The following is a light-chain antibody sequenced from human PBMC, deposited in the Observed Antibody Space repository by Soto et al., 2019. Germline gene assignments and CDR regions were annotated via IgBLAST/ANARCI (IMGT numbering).Light chain of an antibody. Sequence: DIVMTQSPDSLAVSLGERATINCKSSQSVLYSSNNKNYLAWYQQKPVQPPKLLIYWASTRESGVPDRFSGSGSGTDFTLTINSLQAEDVAVYYCQQYYSTPPTFGQGTKVDIK. V-gene: IGKV4-1*01. CDR3: QQYYSTPPT. CDR1: QSVLYSSNNKNY. CDR2: WAS. J-gene: IGKJ1*01.